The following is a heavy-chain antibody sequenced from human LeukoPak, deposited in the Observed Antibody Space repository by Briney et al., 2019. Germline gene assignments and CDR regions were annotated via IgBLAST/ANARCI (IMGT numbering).Heavy chain of an antibody. Sequence: GGSLRLSCAASGFTFSSYAMSWVRQAPGKGLEWVSGISWNSGSIGYADSVKGRFTVSRDNAKNSLYLQMNSLRAEDTALYYCAKGYCSGGSCYPGAFDIWGQGTMVTVSS. J-gene: IGHJ3*02. CDR1: GFTFSSYA. V-gene: IGHV3-9*01. CDR2: ISWNSGSI. CDR3: AKGYCSGGSCYPGAFDI. D-gene: IGHD2-15*01.